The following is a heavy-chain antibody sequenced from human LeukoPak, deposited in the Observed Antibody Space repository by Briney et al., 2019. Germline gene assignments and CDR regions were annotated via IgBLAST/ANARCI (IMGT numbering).Heavy chain of an antibody. CDR1: GGSISSLNYH. Sequence: SQTLSLTCTVSGGSISSLNYHWTWIRQPAGKGLELIGRINTSGSTNYSPSFKSRVTISIDTSKNQFSLKLSSVTAADTAVYYCARDPGGSGPASWGPGTLVTVSS. CDR3: ARDPGGSGPAS. J-gene: IGHJ5*02. D-gene: IGHD6-19*01. V-gene: IGHV4-61*02. CDR2: INTSGST.